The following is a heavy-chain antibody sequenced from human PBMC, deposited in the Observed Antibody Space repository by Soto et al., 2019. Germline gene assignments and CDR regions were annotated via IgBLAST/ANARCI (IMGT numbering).Heavy chain of an antibody. CDR3: ASFSGATYGDYGGGINN. V-gene: IGHV4-39*01. Sequence: PSETLSLTCTVSGGSISGSSYYWGWIRQPPGKGLECIGSVHYSGSTDYNPSLKSRVTISVDTSKNQFSLKLTSVTAADTAVYFCASFSGATYGDYGGGINNWGQGALLNISS. J-gene: IGHJ4*01. CDR1: GGSISGSSYY. D-gene: IGHD4-17*01. CDR2: VHYSGST.